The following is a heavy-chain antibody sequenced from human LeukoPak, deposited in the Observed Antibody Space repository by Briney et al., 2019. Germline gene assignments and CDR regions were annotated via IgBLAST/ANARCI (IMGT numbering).Heavy chain of an antibody. D-gene: IGHD2-8*01. CDR2: INPNSGGT. V-gene: IGHV1-2*02. CDR3: ARDRYCTNGVCYKGMDV. Sequence: ASVEVSCTASGYTFTGYYMHWVRQAPGQGLEWMGWINPNSGGTNYAQKFQGRVTMTRDTSISTAYMELSRLRSDDTAVYYCARDRYCTNGVCYKGMDVWGQGTTVTVSS. J-gene: IGHJ6*02. CDR1: GYTFTGYY.